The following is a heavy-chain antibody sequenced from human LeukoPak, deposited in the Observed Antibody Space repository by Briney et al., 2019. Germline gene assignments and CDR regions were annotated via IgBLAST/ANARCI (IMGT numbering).Heavy chain of an antibody. CDR2: ISSSTSTI. J-gene: IGHJ5*02. Sequence: GGSLRLSCAASGFTFSSYNMNWVRQAPGKGLEWVSYISSSTSTIFYADSVKGRFTISRDNAKNSLYLQMNSLRAEDTALYYCAKALWFGELWWFDPWGQGTLVTVSS. CDR1: GFTFSSYN. V-gene: IGHV3-48*01. CDR3: AKALWFGELWWFDP. D-gene: IGHD3-10*01.